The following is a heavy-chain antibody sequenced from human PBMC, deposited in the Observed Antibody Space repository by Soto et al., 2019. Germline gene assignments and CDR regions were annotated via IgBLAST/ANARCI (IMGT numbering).Heavy chain of an antibody. J-gene: IGHJ6*02. CDR1: GGSISSYY. CDR2: NYYSGST. Sequence: SETLSLTCTVSGGSISSYYWGWIRQPPGKGLEWIGYNYYSGSTNYNPSLKSRSTISVDTSKNQFSLKLSSVTAADTAVYYCARDPSPGYYDSSGYYPSAYYYYGMDVWGQGTTVTVSS. CDR3: ARDPSPGYYDSSGYYPSAYYYYGMDV. D-gene: IGHD3-22*01. V-gene: IGHV4-59*01.